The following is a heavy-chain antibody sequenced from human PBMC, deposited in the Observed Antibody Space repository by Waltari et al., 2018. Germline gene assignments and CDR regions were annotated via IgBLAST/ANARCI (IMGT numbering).Heavy chain of an antibody. J-gene: IGHJ4*02. CDR2: IYRSGST. CDR3: ARDGAGGTAAAGTFDY. D-gene: IGHD6-13*01. Sequence: QVQLQESGPGLVKPSETLSLTCTASGYSISRDYYWGWIRQPPGKGLEWIGSIYRSGSTYYNPSLKSRVTISVDTSNNQFSLRLTSVTAADTAVYYCARDGAGGTAAAGTFDYWGQGTLVTVSS. CDR1: GYSISRDYY. V-gene: IGHV4-38-2*02.